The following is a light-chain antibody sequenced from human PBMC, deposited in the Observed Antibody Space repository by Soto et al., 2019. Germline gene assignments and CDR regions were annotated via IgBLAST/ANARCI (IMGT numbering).Light chain of an antibody. J-gene: IGKJ5*01. V-gene: IGKV3-15*01. CDR1: QSVSSN. CDR3: QHYNHWPLT. Sequence: EIVMAQSPATLSVSPGERATLSCRASQSVSSNLAWYQQKPGQAPRLLIYGASTRATGVPARFSGSGSGTEFTLTISSLQSEDFAIYYCQHYNHWPLTFGQGTRLEIK. CDR2: GAS.